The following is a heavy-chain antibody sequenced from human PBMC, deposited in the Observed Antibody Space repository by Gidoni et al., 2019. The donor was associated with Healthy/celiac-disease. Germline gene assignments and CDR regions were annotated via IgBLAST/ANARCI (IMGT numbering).Heavy chain of an antibody. V-gene: IGHV3-15*01. CDR1: GFTFSNAW. Sequence: EVQLVESGGGLVKPGGSLRLSCAASGFTFSNAWMSWVRQAPGKGLEWVGRIKSKTDGGTTDYAAPVKGRFTISRDDSKNTLYLQMNSLKTEDTAVYYCTTDSRTLVVAANQHWGQGTLVTVSS. J-gene: IGHJ1*01. CDR3: TTDSRTLVVAANQH. CDR2: IKSKTDGGTT. D-gene: IGHD2-15*01.